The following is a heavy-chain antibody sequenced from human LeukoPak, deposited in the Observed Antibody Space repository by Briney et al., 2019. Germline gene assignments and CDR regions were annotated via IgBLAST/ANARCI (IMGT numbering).Heavy chain of an antibody. CDR1: GFTFSSYW. CDR3: ASNIMGYQLLVFDY. Sequence: GGSLRLSCAASGFTFSSYWMSWVRQAPGKGLEWVANIRQDGSDKYYVDSVKGRFTISRDNAKNSLYLQMNSLRAEDTAVYYCASNIMGYQLLVFDYWGQGTLVTVSS. J-gene: IGHJ4*02. D-gene: IGHD2-2*01. V-gene: IGHV3-7*03. CDR2: IRQDGSDK.